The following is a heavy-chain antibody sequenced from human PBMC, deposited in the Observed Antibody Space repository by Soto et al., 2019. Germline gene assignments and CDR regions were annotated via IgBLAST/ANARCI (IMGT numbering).Heavy chain of an antibody. CDR2: ISAYNGNT. CDR1: GYTFTSYG. V-gene: IGHV1-18*01. J-gene: IGHJ5*02. CDR3: ARDRGYNWNYGWFDP. Sequence: QVQLVQSGAEVKKPGASVKVSCKASGYTFTSYGISWVRQAPGQGIEWMGRISAYNGNTNYAPKLQGRVTMTTDTSTSTAYMELRSLSSDDTAVYYCARDRGYNWNYGWFDPWGQGTMVTVSS. D-gene: IGHD1-7*01.